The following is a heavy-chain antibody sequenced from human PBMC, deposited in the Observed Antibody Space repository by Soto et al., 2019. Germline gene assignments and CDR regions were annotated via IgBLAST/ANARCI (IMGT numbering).Heavy chain of an antibody. D-gene: IGHD5-12*01. CDR3: AKSEMATTLDY. CDR1: GFTFSSYG. J-gene: IGHJ4*02. V-gene: IGHV3-30*18. Sequence: QVQLVESGGGVVQPGRSLRLSCAASGFTFSSYGMHWVRQAPGKWLEWVAVISYDGSNKYYADSVKGRFTISRDNSKNKLYLHMNSLRAEDTAVYYCAKSEMATTLDYWGQGTLVSVSS. CDR2: ISYDGSNK.